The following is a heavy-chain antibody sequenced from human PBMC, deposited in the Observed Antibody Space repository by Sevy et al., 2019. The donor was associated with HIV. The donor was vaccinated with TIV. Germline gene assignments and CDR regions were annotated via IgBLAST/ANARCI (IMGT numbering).Heavy chain of an antibody. D-gene: IGHD1-26*01. CDR1: GFNFRNFW. Sequence: GGSLRLSCVASGFNFRNFWMSWVRQAPGKGLEWVSGLNGSGGRTYYPDSVKGRFTISRDNSKNTLYLQMNSLRAEDMAVYYCAKDTDSGSYLNDAFDIWGQGTMVTVSS. V-gene: IGHV3-23*01. CDR2: LNGSGGRT. J-gene: IGHJ3*02. CDR3: AKDTDSGSYLNDAFDI.